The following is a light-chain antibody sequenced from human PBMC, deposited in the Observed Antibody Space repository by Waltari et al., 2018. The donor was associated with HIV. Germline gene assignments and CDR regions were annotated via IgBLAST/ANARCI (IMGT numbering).Light chain of an antibody. V-gene: IGLV3-21*02. CDR2: DDY. CDR3: QVWGTSTEFV. CDR1: DIGSYS. Sequence: SSVLTQPPSVSAAPGQTATITCGADDIGSYSVHWYQPKPGQAPVLVIYDDYDRPSGVPERFAGSNSGDTATLTISRVEAGDEADYYCQVWGTSTEFVFSGGTRLAVL. J-gene: IGLJ3*02.